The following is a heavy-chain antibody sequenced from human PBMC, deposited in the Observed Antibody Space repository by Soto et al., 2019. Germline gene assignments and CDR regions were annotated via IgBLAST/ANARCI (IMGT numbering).Heavy chain of an antibody. CDR2: ISAYNGNT. CDR1: GYTFTSYG. D-gene: IGHD3-10*01. CDR3: ARDRIVGMVQDKKYYGMDV. V-gene: IGHV1-18*01. Sequence: ASVKVSCKASGYTFTSYGIHWVRQAPGQGLEWMGWISAYNGNTNYAQKLQGRVTMTTDTSTSTAYMELRSLRSDDTAVYYCARDRIVGMVQDKKYYGMDVWGQGTTVTVSS. J-gene: IGHJ6*02.